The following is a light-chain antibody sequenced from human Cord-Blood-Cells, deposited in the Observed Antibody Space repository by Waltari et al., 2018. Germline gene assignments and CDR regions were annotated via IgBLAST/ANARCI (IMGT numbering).Light chain of an antibody. CDR2: DAS. CDR3: QQYNSYTWT. V-gene: IGKV1-5*01. Sequence: DIQMTQAPSTLSASVGDRVTITCRASTSISSWLAWYQQKTGKAPKLLIYDASSLESGVPSRFSGSGSGTEFTLTISSLQPDDFATYYCQQYNSYTWTFGQGTKVEIK. CDR1: TSISSW. J-gene: IGKJ1*01.